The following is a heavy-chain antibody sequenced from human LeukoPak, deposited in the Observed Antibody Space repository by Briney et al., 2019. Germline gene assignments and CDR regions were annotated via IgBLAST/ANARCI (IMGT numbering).Heavy chain of an antibody. CDR1: GFTFSSYG. CDR2: VWYDGSKK. Sequence: GGSLRLSCAASGFTFSSYGMHWVRQAPGKGLEWVAVVWYDGSKKYSADSVKGRITISRDDSKNTLYLQMNSLRAEDTAVYYCAKEPQKNDYYYGMDVWGQGTTVTVSS. D-gene: IGHD1-1*01. V-gene: IGHV3-30*02. CDR3: AKEPQKNDYYYGMDV. J-gene: IGHJ6*02.